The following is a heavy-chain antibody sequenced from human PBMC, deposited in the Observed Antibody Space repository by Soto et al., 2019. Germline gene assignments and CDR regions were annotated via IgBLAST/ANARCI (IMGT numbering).Heavy chain of an antibody. CDR3: ARDNNRPLDY. D-gene: IGHD1-1*01. J-gene: IGHJ4*02. Sequence: ASVKASCKASGYIFVNYGIAWVRQATGQGLEWMGWMNPNTGYTANAQKFQGRVTMTTDTSTSTVYMELSSLRSEDTAIYYCARDNNRPLDYWGPGTLVTV. CDR2: MNPNTGYT. V-gene: IGHV1-8*02. CDR1: GYIFVNYG.